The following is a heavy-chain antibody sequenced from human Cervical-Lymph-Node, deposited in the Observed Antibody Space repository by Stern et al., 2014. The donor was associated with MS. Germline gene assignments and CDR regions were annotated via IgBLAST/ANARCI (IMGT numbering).Heavy chain of an antibody. V-gene: IGHV5-51*01. J-gene: IGHJ3*02. CDR1: GYCFNNFW. D-gene: IGHD3-22*01. Sequence: EVQLVQSGAELKKPGESLKISCKTSGYCFNNFWIGWVRQKPGQGLEWMGIIYPEDSDTTYSPSFQSHVTTSAHESTSTAYLHRRSLKASDTDMYYCVRRRDSDSYDTFDIWGQGTMLIVSS. CDR2: IYPEDSDT. CDR3: VRRRDSDSYDTFDI.